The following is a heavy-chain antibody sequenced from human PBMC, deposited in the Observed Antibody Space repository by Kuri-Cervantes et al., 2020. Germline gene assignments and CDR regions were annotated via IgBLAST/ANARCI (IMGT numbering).Heavy chain of an antibody. J-gene: IGHJ1*01. CDR3: AKHNSHFYDSSGYYSYFQH. D-gene: IGHD3-22*01. V-gene: IGHV3-23*01. CDR1: GFTFSSYA. CDR2: ISGSGGST. Sequence: GGSLRLSCAASGFTFSSYAMSWVRQAPGKGLEWVSAISGSGGSTYYADSVKGRFTISRDNSKNTLFLQMNSLRAEDTAVYYCAKHNSHFYDSSGYYSYFQHWGQGTLVTVSS.